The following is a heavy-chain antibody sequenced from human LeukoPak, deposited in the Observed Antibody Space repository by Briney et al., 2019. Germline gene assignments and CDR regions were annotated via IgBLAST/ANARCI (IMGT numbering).Heavy chain of an antibody. CDR1: GGSIRTDGSY. Sequence: SETLSLTCTVTGGSIRTDGSYWAWIRQPPGKGLEWIGSIYIDGITHYNSSLQSRVTLSIDTSKNHFSLRLTSVTAADTAVFYCARLFTRAWEYRYGMDVWGQGTAVTVSS. D-gene: IGHD1-26*01. V-gene: IGHV4-39*02. J-gene: IGHJ6*02. CDR3: ARLFTRAWEYRYGMDV. CDR2: IYIDGIT.